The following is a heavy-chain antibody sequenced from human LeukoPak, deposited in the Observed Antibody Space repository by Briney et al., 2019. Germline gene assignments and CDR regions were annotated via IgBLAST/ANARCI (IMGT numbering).Heavy chain of an antibody. CDR3: TTEVVQLWYLGDNDAFDI. D-gene: IGHD5-18*01. J-gene: IGHJ3*02. CDR2: IKSKTDGGTT. V-gene: IGHV3-15*01. Sequence: PGGSLRLSCAASGFTFSNAWMSWVRQAPGKGLEWVGRIKSKTDGGTTDYAAPVKGRFTISRDDSKNTLYLQMNSLKTEDTAVYYCTTEVVQLWYLGDNDAFDIWGQGTMVTVSS. CDR1: GFTFSNAW.